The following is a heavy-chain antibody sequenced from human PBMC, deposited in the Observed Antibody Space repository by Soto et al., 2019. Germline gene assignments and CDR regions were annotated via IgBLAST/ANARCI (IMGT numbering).Heavy chain of an antibody. D-gene: IGHD3-16*01. J-gene: IGHJ4*02. CDR2: IYWDDDK. CDR3: AHIAYAWVLGGFDY. V-gene: IGHV2-5*02. CDR1: GFSLSTTAVG. Sequence: QITLKESGPTLVKPTQTLTLTCTFSGFSLSTTAVGVGWIRQPPGKALEWVAVIYWDDDKRYSPSLKSRLTIXXXTXXNQVVLTMTNMDPVDTATYYCAHIAYAWVLGGFDYWGQGTLVTVSS.